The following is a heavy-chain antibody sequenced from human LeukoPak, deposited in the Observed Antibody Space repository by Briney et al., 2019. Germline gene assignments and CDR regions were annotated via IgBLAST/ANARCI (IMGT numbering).Heavy chain of an antibody. CDR1: GGTFSSYA. V-gene: IGHV1-69*06. J-gene: IGHJ4*02. Sequence: ASVKVSCKASGGTFSSYAISWVRQAPGQGLEWMGGIIPIFGSANYAQKFQGRVTITADKSTSTAYMELRSLRSDDTAVYYCARAPVGANLFDYWGQGTLVTVSS. CDR3: ARAPVGANLFDY. CDR2: IIPIFGSA. D-gene: IGHD1-26*01.